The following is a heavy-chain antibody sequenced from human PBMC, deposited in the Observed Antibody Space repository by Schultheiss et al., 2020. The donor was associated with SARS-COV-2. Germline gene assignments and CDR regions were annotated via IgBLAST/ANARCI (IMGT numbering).Heavy chain of an antibody. CDR2: ISYDGSNK. D-gene: IGHD2-15*01. J-gene: IGHJ1*01. Sequence: GGSLRLSCAASGFTFSSYAMHWVRQAPGKGLEWVAVISYDGSNKYYADSVEGRFTMSRDNSKNTLYLQMNSLRAEDTAVYYCARDGPWDGGKATPYFQHWGQGTLVTVSS. V-gene: IGHV3-30*04. CDR1: GFTFSSYA. CDR3: ARDGPWDGGKATPYFQH.